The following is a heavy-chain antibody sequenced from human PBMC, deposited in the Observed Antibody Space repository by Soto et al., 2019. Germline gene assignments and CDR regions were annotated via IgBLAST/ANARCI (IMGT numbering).Heavy chain of an antibody. J-gene: IGHJ4*02. D-gene: IGHD6-6*01. CDR2: IWYDGSNK. CDR1: GFTFSSYG. Sequence: QVQLVESGGGVVQPGRSLRISCAASGFTFSSYGMHWVRQAPGKGLEWVAVIWYDGSNKYYADSVKGLFTIYRDNSKNTLYLQMNSLRAEDTAVYYCARDLPSSSALGGDYWGQGTLVTVSS. V-gene: IGHV3-33*01. CDR3: ARDLPSSSALGGDY.